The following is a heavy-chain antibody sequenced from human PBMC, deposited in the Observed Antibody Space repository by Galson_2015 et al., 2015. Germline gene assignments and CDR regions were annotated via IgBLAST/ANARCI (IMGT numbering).Heavy chain of an antibody. J-gene: IGHJ4*02. CDR3: ARDWGGVGATTPSDY. CDR1: GFTFRRYA. CDR2: ISYDGSNK. D-gene: IGHD1-26*01. V-gene: IGHV3-30-3*01. Sequence: SLRLSCAASGFTFRRYALHWVRQAPGKGLDWVAVISYDGSNKDYADSVKGRFTISRDNSKNTLYLQMNSLRAEDTAVYYCARDWGGVGATTPSDYWGQGTLVTVSS.